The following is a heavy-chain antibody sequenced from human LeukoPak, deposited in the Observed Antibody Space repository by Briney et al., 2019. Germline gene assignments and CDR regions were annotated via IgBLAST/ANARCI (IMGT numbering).Heavy chain of an antibody. Sequence: GGSLRLSCAASGFTFSTYAMSWVRQARGKGLEWVSGISGGGGSTYYADSVKGRFTISRDKSKNTLYLQMNSLRGEDTAVYYCAKGTIAAAGTGEDWGQGTLATVSS. J-gene: IGHJ4*02. CDR3: AKGTIAAAGTGED. D-gene: IGHD6-13*01. CDR1: GFTFSTYA. CDR2: ISGGGGST. V-gene: IGHV3-23*01.